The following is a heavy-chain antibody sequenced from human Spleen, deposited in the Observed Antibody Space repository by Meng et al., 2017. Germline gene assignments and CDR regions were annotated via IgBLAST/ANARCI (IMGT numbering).Heavy chain of an antibody. V-gene: IGHV3-9*01. J-gene: IGHJ4*02. Sequence: SLKISCAASGFTFDDYAMHWVRQAPGKGLEWVSGISWNSGSIGYADSVKGRFTVSRDNARNSLYLQMNSLRAEDTAVYYCARGYSNGWQHFDYWGQGTLVTVSS. CDR1: GFTFDDYA. D-gene: IGHD5-12*01. CDR2: ISWNSGSI. CDR3: ARGYSNGWQHFDY.